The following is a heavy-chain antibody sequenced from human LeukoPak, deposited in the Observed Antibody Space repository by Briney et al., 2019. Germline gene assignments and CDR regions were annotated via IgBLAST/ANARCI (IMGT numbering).Heavy chain of an antibody. CDR3: ARADGDYWDAFDI. CDR2: INHSGST. J-gene: IGHJ3*02. Sequence: SSETLSLTCAVYGGSFSGYYWSWIRQPPGKGLEWIGEINHSGSTNYNPSLKSRVTISVDTSKNQFSLKLSSVTAADTAVYYCARADGDYWDAFDIWGQGTMVTVSS. V-gene: IGHV4-34*01. CDR1: GGSFSGYY. D-gene: IGHD4-17*01.